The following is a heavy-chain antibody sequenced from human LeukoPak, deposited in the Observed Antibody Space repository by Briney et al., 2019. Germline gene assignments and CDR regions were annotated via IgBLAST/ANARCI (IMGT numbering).Heavy chain of an antibody. CDR2: ISSSSSYI. CDR1: GFTFSSYS. Sequence: KPGGSLRLSCPASGFTFSSYSMNWVRQAPGKGLEWVSSISSSSSYIYYADSVKGRFTIPRDNAKNSLYLQMNSLRAEDTAVYYCARDPGRRFDPWGQGTLVTVSS. V-gene: IGHV3-21*01. J-gene: IGHJ5*02. CDR3: ARDPGRRFDP. D-gene: IGHD1-14*01.